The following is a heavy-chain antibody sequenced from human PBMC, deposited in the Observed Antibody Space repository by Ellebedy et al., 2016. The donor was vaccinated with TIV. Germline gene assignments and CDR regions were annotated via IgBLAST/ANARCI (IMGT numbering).Heavy chain of an antibody. CDR3: ARASFFDVDLSGWYFDL. V-gene: IGHV3-30*14. Sequence: GGSLRLSCSVSGLTFRSYVFHWVRQAPGKGLEWVAVMSYDGGDKYYAESVRGRFTISRDNSKNTLYLQLKILRTEDTAVYYCARASFFDVDLSGWYFDLWGRGTLVTVSS. CDR1: GLTFRSYV. J-gene: IGHJ2*01. D-gene: IGHD3-16*02. CDR2: MSYDGGDK.